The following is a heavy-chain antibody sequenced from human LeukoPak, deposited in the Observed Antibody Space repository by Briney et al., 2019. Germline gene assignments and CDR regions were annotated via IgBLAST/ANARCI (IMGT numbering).Heavy chain of an antibody. J-gene: IGHJ4*02. D-gene: IGHD6-19*01. CDR3: AKDVGSGWPTIFDY. CDR1: GFAFSNFV. Sequence: GGSLRLSCAGSGFAFSNFVITWVRQAPGKGLEWVSGLSGSGGSTYYADSVKGRFTISRDNSKNTLYLQMNSLRAEDTAVYYCAKDVGSGWPTIFDYWGQGTLVTVSS. V-gene: IGHV3-23*01. CDR2: LSGSGGST.